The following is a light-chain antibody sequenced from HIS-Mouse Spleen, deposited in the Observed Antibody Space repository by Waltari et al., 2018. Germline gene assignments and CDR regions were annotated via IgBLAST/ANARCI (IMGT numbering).Light chain of an antibody. V-gene: IGLV3-10*01. Sequence: SYELTQPPSVSVSPGQTARTTCSGDALPKKSAYWYQQKSGQATVLVIYEDSKRPSGIPERFSGSSSGTMATLTISGAQVEDEADYYCYSTDSSGNHRVFGGGTKLTVL. CDR2: EDS. J-gene: IGLJ2*01. CDR3: YSTDSSGNHRV. CDR1: ALPKKS.